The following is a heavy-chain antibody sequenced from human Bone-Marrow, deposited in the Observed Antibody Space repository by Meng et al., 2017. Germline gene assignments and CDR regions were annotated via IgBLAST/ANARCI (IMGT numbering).Heavy chain of an antibody. CDR2: IIPIFGTA. CDR1: GGSFSSYA. V-gene: IGHV1-69*01. Sequence: QVRWVRPGAGLKKPVSSVTVSWKASGGSFSSYAISWVREAPGQGLEWMGGIIPIFGTANYAQKFQGRVTITADESTSTAYMELSSLRSEDTAVYYCARTYGDYCFDYWGQGTLVTVSS. J-gene: IGHJ4*02. CDR3: ARTYGDYCFDY. D-gene: IGHD4-17*01.